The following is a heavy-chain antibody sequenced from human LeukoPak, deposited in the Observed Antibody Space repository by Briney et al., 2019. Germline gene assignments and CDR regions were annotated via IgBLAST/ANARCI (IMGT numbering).Heavy chain of an antibody. CDR3: ARAGPGYGDYVSNWFDP. Sequence: SETLSLTCTVSGGSISSYYWSWIRQPPGKGLEWIGYIYYSGGTNYNPSLKSRVTISVDTSKNQFSLKLSSVTAADTAVYYCARAGPGYGDYVSNWFDPWGQGTLVTVSS. J-gene: IGHJ5*02. CDR2: IYYSGGT. V-gene: IGHV4-59*01. CDR1: GGSISSYY. D-gene: IGHD4-17*01.